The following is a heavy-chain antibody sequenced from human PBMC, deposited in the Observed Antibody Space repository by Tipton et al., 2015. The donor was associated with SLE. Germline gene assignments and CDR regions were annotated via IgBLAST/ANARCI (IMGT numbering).Heavy chain of an antibody. Sequence: TLSLTCTVSGGSITNDNHYWSWIRQPAGKGLEWIGRIYASGSTNYNPSLNSRVTISVDTSKNQFSLKVNSVTAADTAVYYCARGSPFMEWERNWFDPWGQGTLVTVSS. J-gene: IGHJ5*02. V-gene: IGHV4-61*02. D-gene: IGHD3-3*01. CDR3: ARGSPFMEWERNWFDP. CDR2: IYASGST. CDR1: GGSITNDNHY.